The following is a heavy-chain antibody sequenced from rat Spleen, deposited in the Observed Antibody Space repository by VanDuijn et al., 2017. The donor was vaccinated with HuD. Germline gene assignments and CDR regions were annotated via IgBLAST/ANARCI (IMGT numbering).Heavy chain of an antibody. CDR1: SSYR. V-gene: IGHV3-3*01. D-gene: IGHD1-2*01. J-gene: IGHJ4*01. Sequence: SSYRWNWIRKFPGNKLEWMGYINSAGSTNYNPSLKSRISITRDTSKNQFFLQVNSVTTEDTATYYCARGITIAAISTPYVMDAWGQGASVTVSS. CDR3: ARGITIAAISTPYVMDA. CDR2: INSAGST.